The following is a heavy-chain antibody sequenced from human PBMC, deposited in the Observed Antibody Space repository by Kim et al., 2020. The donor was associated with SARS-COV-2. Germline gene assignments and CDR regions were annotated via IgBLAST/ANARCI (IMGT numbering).Heavy chain of an antibody. CDR2: ISYDASRR. CDR3: ARGRVGIVATNYALDI. V-gene: IGHV3-30*04. D-gene: IGHD5-12*01. J-gene: IGHJ3*02. CDR1: GFTFSSYA. Sequence: GGSLRLSCAASGFTFSSYAMHWVRQAPGKGLEWLSVISYDASRRDYSVSVRGRFIISRDNSKNTVFLQMNSLRSDDTALYYCARGRVGIVATNYALDIWGQGTLVTVSS.